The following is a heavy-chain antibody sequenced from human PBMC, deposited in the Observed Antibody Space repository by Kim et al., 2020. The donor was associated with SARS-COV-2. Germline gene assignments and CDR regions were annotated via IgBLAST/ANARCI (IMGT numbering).Heavy chain of an antibody. CDR1: GGSISSYY. Sequence: SETLSLTCTVSGGSISSYYWSRIRQPPGKGLEWIGYIYYSGSTNYNPSLKSRVTISVDTSKNQFSLKLSSVTAADTAVYYCARHPYYDYVWGSFGMDVWGQETTVTVSS. V-gene: IGHV4-59*08. CDR2: IYYSGST. J-gene: IGHJ6*02. CDR3: ARHPYYDYVWGSFGMDV. D-gene: IGHD3-16*01.